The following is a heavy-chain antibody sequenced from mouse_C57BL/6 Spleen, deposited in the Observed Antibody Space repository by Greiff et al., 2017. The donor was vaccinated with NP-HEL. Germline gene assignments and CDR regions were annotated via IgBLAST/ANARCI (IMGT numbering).Heavy chain of an antibody. Sequence: QVQLQQPGAELVKPGASVKLSCKASGYTFTSYWMHWVKQRPGQGLEWIGMIHPNSGSTNYNEKFKSKATLTVDKSSSTAYMQLSSLTSEDSAVYYCAREHYYGSSYEDAMDYWGQGTSVTVSS. CDR3: AREHYYGSSYEDAMDY. CDR1: GYTFTSYW. D-gene: IGHD1-1*01. J-gene: IGHJ4*01. V-gene: IGHV1-64*01. CDR2: IHPNSGST.